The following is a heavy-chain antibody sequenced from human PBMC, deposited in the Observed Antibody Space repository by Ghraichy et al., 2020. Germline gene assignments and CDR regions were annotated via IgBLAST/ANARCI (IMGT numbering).Heavy chain of an antibody. CDR2: IKQDGSKS. D-gene: IGHD1-26*01. CDR1: GFTFSYHW. V-gene: IGHV3-7*03. CDR3: ARDSNWSSDY. Sequence: GGSLRLSCAASGFTFSYHWMSWVRQAPGKGLEWVANIKQDGSKSNYVDSVKGRFTLSRDNAKSSLYLQMNSLRVEDTAVYYCARDSNWSSDYWGQGTLVIVSS. J-gene: IGHJ4*02.